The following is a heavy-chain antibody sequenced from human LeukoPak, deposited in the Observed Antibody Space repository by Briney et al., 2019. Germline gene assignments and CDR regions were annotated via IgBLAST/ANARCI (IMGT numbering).Heavy chain of an antibody. CDR3: ARKPGVIAARRGLNNWFDP. CDR2: INPNSGGT. J-gene: IGHJ5*02. CDR1: GYTFTSYG. V-gene: IGHV1-2*02. D-gene: IGHD6-6*01. Sequence: ASVKVSCKASGYTFTSYGISWVRQAPGQGLEWMGWINPNSGGTNYAQKFQGRVTMTRDTSISTAYMELSRLRSDDTAVYYCARKPGVIAARRGLNNWFDPWGQGTLVTVSS.